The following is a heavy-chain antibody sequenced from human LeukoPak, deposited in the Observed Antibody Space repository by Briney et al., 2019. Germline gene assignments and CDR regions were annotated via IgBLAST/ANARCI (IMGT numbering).Heavy chain of an antibody. D-gene: IGHD1-26*01. CDR3: ASGPSYSGSNEYFDY. CDR1: GYTFTSYA. CDR2: INTNTGNP. V-gene: IGHV7-4-1*02. J-gene: IGHJ4*02. Sequence: GSVKDSCKASGYTFTSYAMHGVRQAPGQGLEWMGWINTNTGNPTYARGFTGRFVFSLDTSVSTTYLQISSLKAEDTAVYYCASGPSYSGSNEYFDYWGQGTLVTVSS.